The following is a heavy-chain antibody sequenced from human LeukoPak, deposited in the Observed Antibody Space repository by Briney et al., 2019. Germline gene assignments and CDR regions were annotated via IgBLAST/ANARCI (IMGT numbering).Heavy chain of an antibody. D-gene: IGHD3-10*01. J-gene: IGHJ5*01. CDR2: IWSDGSHK. V-gene: IGHV3-33*06. CDR3: AKDANEFGDSYFDS. CDR1: GFTFSNFG. Sequence: GGSLRLSCEAPGFTFSNFGMHWVRQAPGNGLEWVAVIWSDGSHKYYDDSVNGRFTIFRDNSKNTLYLQMNSLRAADTSIYFCAKDANEFGDSYFDSWGLGTLVTVSS.